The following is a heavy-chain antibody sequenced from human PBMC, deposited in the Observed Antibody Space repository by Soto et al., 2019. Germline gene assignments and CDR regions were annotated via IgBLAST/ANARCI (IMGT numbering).Heavy chain of an antibody. D-gene: IGHD4-4*01. Sequence: ASVKVSCKASGYTFTSYGISWVRQAPGQGLEWMGWISADNGNTNYAQKLQGRVTMTRDTSTSTAYMELSSLRSDDTAVYYCAREGYSNGRYYYYMDVWGKGTTVTVSS. CDR2: ISADNGNT. V-gene: IGHV1-18*01. CDR1: GYTFTSYG. J-gene: IGHJ6*03. CDR3: AREGYSNGRYYYYMDV.